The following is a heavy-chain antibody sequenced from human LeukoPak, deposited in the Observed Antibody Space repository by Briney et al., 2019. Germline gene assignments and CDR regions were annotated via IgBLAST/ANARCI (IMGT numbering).Heavy chain of an antibody. V-gene: IGHV3-21*01. CDR3: ARDPGSSSYIDY. D-gene: IGHD6-13*01. Sequence: GGSPRLSCAASGFTFSSYSMNWVRQAPGKGLEWVSSISSSSSYIYYADSVKGRFTISRDNAKNSLYLQMNSLRAEDTAVYYCARDPGSSSYIDYWGQGTLVTVSS. CDR1: GFTFSSYS. CDR2: ISSSSSYI. J-gene: IGHJ4*02.